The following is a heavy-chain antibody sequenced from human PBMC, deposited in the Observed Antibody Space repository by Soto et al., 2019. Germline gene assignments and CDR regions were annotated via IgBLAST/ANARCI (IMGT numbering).Heavy chain of an antibody. CDR1: GFTFSSYA. D-gene: IGHD3-3*01. J-gene: IGHJ3*02. V-gene: IGHV3-23*01. CDR3: ARDGSPQYYDFWSGYYLHQGVDAFDI. Sequence: PGGSLRLSCAASGFTFSSYAMSWFRQAPGKGLEWVSAISGSGGSTYYADSVKGRFTISRDNSKNTLYLQMNSPSAEDTAVYYCARDGSPQYYDFWSGYYLHQGVDAFDIWGQGTMVTVSS. CDR2: ISGSGGST.